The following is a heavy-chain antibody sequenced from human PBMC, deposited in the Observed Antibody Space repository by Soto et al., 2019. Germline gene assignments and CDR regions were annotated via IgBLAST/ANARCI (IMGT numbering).Heavy chain of an antibody. D-gene: IGHD5-12*01. CDR1: GYTFTSYG. V-gene: IGHV1-18*01. Sequence: ASVKVSCKASGYTFTSYGISWVRQAPGQGLEWMGWISAYNGNTNYAQELQGRVTMTTDTSTSTAYMELRSLRSDDTAVYYCAGGYSVATIAYYSGRDVGGQGTTVTVPS. CDR3: AGGYSVATIAYYSGRDV. CDR2: ISAYNGNT. J-gene: IGHJ6*02.